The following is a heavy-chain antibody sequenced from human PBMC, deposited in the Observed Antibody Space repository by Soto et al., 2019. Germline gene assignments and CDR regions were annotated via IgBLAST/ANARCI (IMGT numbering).Heavy chain of an antibody. Sequence: GGSLRLSCAASGFTFSSYSMNWVRQAPGKGLEWVSSISSSSSYIYYADSVKGRFTISRDNAKNSLYLQMNSLRAEDTAVYYCARETLMVASDYWGQGTLVTVSS. J-gene: IGHJ4*02. CDR2: ISSSSSYI. D-gene: IGHD2-15*01. CDR3: ARETLMVASDY. CDR1: GFTFSSYS. V-gene: IGHV3-21*01.